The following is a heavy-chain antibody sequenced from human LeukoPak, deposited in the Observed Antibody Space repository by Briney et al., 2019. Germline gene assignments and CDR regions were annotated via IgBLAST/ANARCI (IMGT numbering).Heavy chain of an antibody. J-gene: IGHJ5*02. CDR1: GYTFTGYY. CDR2: INPNSGDT. V-gene: IGHV1-2*02. CDR3: AKTAASLLWFGAHWFDP. D-gene: IGHD3-10*01. Sequence: ASVKVSCKTSGYTFTGYYIHWVRQAPGQGLEWMGWINPNSGDTRYAQKFQGRVTMTRDTSISTAYMELNSLRSDDTAVYYCAKTAASLLWFGAHWFDPWGQGTLVTVSS.